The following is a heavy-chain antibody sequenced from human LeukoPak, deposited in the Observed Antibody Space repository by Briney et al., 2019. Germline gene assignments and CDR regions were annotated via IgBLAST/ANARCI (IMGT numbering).Heavy chain of an antibody. CDR2: FDPEDGET. Sequence: ASVKVSCKVSGYTLTELSMHWVRQAPGKGLEWMGGFDPEDGETIYAQKFQGRVTMTEDTSTDTAYMELSSLRSEDTAVYYCATDKFYSGSYRGGDAFDIWGQGTMVTVSS. V-gene: IGHV1-24*01. J-gene: IGHJ3*02. CDR1: GYTLTELS. CDR3: ATDKFYSGSYRGGDAFDI. D-gene: IGHD1-26*01.